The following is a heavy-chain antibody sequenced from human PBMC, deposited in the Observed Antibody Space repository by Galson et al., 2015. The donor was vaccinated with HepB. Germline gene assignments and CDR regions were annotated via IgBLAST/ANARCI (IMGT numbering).Heavy chain of an antibody. CDR2: INTNTGNP. D-gene: IGHD5-18*01. CDR1: GYTFTSYA. Sequence: SVKVSCKASGYTFTSYAMNWVRQAPGQGLEWMGWINTNTGNPTYAQGFTGRFVFSLDTSVSTAYLQISSLKAEDTAVYYCARDMSGVDTAMANDYWGQGTLVTVSS. V-gene: IGHV7-4-1*02. J-gene: IGHJ4*02. CDR3: ARDMSGVDTAMANDY.